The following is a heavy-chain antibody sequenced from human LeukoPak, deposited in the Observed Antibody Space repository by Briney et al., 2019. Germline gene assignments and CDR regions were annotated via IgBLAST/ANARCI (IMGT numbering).Heavy chain of an antibody. Sequence: AGSLRLSCALSGFTFYSQTMSWVRQAARRGLAWVSGVRGCIGSTHYADSVRGRYYISRDNSKNTLFLQMNRLRGEDTARYYCTTSRPGPLIRGPRVDSWGQGTLVTVSS. D-gene: IGHD3-10*01. CDR3: TTSRPGPLIRGPRVDS. CDR2: VRGCIGST. V-gene: IGHV3-23*01. J-gene: IGHJ4*02. CDR1: GFTFYSQT.